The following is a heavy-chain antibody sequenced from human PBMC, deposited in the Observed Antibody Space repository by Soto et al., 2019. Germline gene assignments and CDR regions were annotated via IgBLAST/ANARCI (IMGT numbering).Heavy chain of an antibody. D-gene: IGHD2-8*01. V-gene: IGHV1-2*02. CDR1: SFTFIDFY. J-gene: IGHJ4*02. CDR3: ARSHCTDGICYTEVIPS. Sequence: QVELVQAGTEVKKPGASVKVSCEASSFTFIDFYIHWLRQAPGQGLEWMGWINAKNGGTRYAEKFQDRVTLTRDRAVRTAYLELQRLRSDDTAVYYCARSHCTDGICYTEVIPSWGQVTLVTVS. CDR2: INAKNGGT.